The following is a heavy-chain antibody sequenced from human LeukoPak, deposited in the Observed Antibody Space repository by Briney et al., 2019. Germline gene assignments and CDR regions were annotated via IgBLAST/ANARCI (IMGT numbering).Heavy chain of an antibody. CDR3: ARENYFDY. J-gene: IGHJ4*02. CDR1: GGSISSYY. Sequence: SETLSLTCTASGGSISSYYWGWIRQPPGKGLEWIGYIYYSGSTNYNPSLKSRVTISVDTSKNLFSLKLSSVTAADTAVYYCARENYFDYWGQGTLVIVSS. V-gene: IGHV4-59*01. CDR2: IYYSGST.